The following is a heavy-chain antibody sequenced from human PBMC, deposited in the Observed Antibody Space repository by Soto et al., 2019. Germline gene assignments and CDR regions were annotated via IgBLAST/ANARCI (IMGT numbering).Heavy chain of an antibody. CDR2: ISYDGSNK. CDR3: ARDRSGLGSSMKDAFDI. D-gene: IGHD1-26*01. V-gene: IGHV3-30-3*01. CDR1: GFTFSSYA. J-gene: IGHJ3*02. Sequence: QVQLVESGGGVVQPGRSLRLSCAASGFTFSSYAMHWVRQAPGKGLEWVAVISYDGSNKYYAGSVKGRFTISRDNFKNTLYLQMNSLRGEDTAVYYCARDRSGLGSSMKDAFDIWGQGTMVTVSS.